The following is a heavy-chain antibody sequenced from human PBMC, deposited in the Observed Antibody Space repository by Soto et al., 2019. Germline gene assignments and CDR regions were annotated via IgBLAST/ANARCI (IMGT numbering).Heavy chain of an antibody. CDR3: ARDVSSIAARNWFDP. CDR2: INSDGSST. D-gene: IGHD6-6*01. Sequence: FWGHWVRKAPGKGLVWVSRINSDGSSTSYADSVKGRFTISRDNAKNTLYLQMNSLRAEDTAVYYCARDVSSIAARNWFDPWGQAPLVSVSS. J-gene: IGHJ5*02. V-gene: IGHV3-74*01. CDR1: FW.